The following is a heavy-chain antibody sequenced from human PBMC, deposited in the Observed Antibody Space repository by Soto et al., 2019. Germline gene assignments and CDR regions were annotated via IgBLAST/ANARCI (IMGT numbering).Heavy chain of an antibody. Sequence: GGSLRLSCAASGFTFSDYYMSWIRQAPGKGLEWVSYISSSGSTIYYADSVKGRFTISRDNAKNSLYLQMNSLRAEDTAVYYCARGPTIFGVAPSQGDWFDPWGQGTLVTVSS. J-gene: IGHJ5*02. D-gene: IGHD3-3*01. CDR1: GFTFSDYY. CDR3: ARGPTIFGVAPSQGDWFDP. V-gene: IGHV3-11*01. CDR2: ISSSGSTI.